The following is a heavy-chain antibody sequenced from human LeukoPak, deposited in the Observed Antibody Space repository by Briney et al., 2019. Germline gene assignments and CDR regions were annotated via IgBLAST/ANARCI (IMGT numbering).Heavy chain of an antibody. CDR3: AKDSLWFGEDYYMDV. D-gene: IGHD3-10*01. CDR2: ISYDGSNK. J-gene: IGHJ6*03. V-gene: IGHV3-30*04. Sequence: GGSLRLSCAASGFTFSSYAMHWVRQAPGKGLEWVAVISYDGSNKYYADSVKGRFTISRDNSKNTLYLQMNSLRAEDTAVYYCAKDSLWFGEDYYMDVWGKGTTVTISS. CDR1: GFTFSSYA.